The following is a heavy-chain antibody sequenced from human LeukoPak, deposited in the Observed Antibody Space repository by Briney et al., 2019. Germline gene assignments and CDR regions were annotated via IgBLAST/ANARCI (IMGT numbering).Heavy chain of an antibody. CDR3: ARDYCYPMDV. CDR2: IKHDGSEK. J-gene: IGHJ6*02. Sequence: GSLRLSCEASAFTFRIYWMSWVRQAPGKGLEWVANIKHDGSEKYYVDSVKGRFTISGDNAKNSLYLQMNSLRAEDTAVYYCARDYCYPMDVWGQGTTVTVSS. CDR1: AFTFRIYW. V-gene: IGHV3-7*04.